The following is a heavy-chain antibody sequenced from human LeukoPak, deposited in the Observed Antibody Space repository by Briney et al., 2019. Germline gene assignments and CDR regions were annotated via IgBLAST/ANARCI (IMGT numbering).Heavy chain of an antibody. CDR1: EFTFSGFW. CDR3: ARENSGSYREFDY. CDR2: INQDGSEK. Sequence: PGGSLRLSCAASEFTFSGFWMNWVRQAPGKGPEWVANINQDGSEKHYVDSVKGRFTISRDNAKNSLFLQMNSLRVEDTAVFYCARENSGSYREFDYWGQGTLVTVSS. V-gene: IGHV3-7*03. J-gene: IGHJ4*02. D-gene: IGHD1-26*01.